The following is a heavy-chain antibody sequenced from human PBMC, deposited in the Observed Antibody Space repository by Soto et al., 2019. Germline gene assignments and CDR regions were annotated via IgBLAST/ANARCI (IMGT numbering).Heavy chain of an antibody. V-gene: IGHV3-23*01. CDR2: ISGSGGST. J-gene: IGHJ5*02. D-gene: IGHD1-7*01. Sequence: EVQLLESGGGLVQPGGSLRLSCAASGFTFSSYAMSWVRQAPGKGLEWVSAISGSGGSTYYADSVKGRFTISRDNSKNTLYLQMNSLRAEDTAVYYCAKRVLTGTTQPRGNWFDPWGQGTLVTVSS. CDR3: AKRVLTGTTQPRGNWFDP. CDR1: GFTFSSYA.